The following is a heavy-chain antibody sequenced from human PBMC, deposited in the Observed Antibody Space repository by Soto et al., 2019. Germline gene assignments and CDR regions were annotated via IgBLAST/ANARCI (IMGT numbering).Heavy chain of an antibody. CDR1: GGTFSSYA. V-gene: IGHV1-69*01. J-gene: IGHJ4*02. Sequence: QVQLVQSGAEVKKPGSSVKVSCKASGGTFSSYAISWVRQALGQGLEWVGCIIPIFVTANYAQKFQGRVTVVEDEPSSAADLELGTLRSEDAAVYYCAIDPGIAAAGSFDYWAQGALVTV. CDR3: AIDPGIAAAGSFDY. D-gene: IGHD6-13*01. CDR2: IIPIFVTA.